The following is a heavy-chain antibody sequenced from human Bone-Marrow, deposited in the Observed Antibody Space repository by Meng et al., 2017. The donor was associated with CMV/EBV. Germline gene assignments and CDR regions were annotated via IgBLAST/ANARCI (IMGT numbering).Heavy chain of an antibody. CDR2: TNHSGST. V-gene: IGHV4-34*01. CDR3: AKSPRSGVVPAAIFCFDP. Sequence: PQTLSLTCAVYGGSFSGYYCSWIRQLPGKGLEWIGETNHSGSTNYNPTLKSRVTISVDTSKDQFSLKLSSVTAADTAVYYGAKSPRSGVVPAAIFCFDPWGQGTLVTVSS. J-gene: IGHJ5*02. CDR1: GGSFSGYY. D-gene: IGHD2-2*01.